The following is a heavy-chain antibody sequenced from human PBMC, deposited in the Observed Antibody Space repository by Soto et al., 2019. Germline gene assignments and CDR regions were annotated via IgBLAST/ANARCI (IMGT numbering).Heavy chain of an antibody. Sequence: GGSLRLSCAASGFTFSSYALSWVRQAPGKGLEWVSSISGTGNSPYYADSVMGRFTISRDNGKKTLYLQMNSLRAEDTAVYYCAKESYYDTSGYFPFDSWGQGTPVT. CDR2: ISGTGNSP. D-gene: IGHD3-22*01. CDR3: AKESYYDTSGYFPFDS. V-gene: IGHV3-23*01. CDR1: GFTFSSYA. J-gene: IGHJ4*02.